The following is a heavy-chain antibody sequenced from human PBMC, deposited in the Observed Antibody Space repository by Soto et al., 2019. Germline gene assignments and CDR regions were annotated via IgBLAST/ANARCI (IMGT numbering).Heavy chain of an antibody. Sequence: ASVEVSCRASGYTFTGYYMHWVRQAPGQGLEWMGWINPNSGGTNYAQKFQGWVTMTRDTSISTAYVELSRLRSDDTAVYYCARRGGISGYSNSGGYNWFDPWGQGTLVTVSS. CDR2: INPNSGGT. CDR1: GYTFTGYY. D-gene: IGHD4-4*01. CDR3: ARRGGISGYSNSGGYNWFDP. V-gene: IGHV1-2*04. J-gene: IGHJ5*02.